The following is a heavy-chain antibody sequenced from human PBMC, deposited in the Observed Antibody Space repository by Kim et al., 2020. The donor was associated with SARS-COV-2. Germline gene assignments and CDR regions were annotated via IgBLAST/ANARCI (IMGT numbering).Heavy chain of an antibody. CDR1: GYTFTSYG. Sequence: ASVKVSCKASGYTFTSYGISWVRQAPGQGLEWMGWISAYNGNTNYAQKLQGRVTMTTDTSTSTAYMELRSLRSDDTAVYYCARDSTVTTGDRYYYGMDVWGQGTTVTVSS. CDR3: ARDSTVTTGDRYYYGMDV. J-gene: IGHJ6*02. CDR2: ISAYNGNT. D-gene: IGHD4-17*01. V-gene: IGHV1-18*01.